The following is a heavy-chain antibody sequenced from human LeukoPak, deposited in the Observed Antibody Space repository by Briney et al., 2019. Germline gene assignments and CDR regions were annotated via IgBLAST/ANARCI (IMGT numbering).Heavy chain of an antibody. CDR3: ARDGEYGSGSYYRGCFDY. V-gene: IGHV1-2*02. Sequence: ASVTVSCTASGYSFTAFYIHWLRQAPGQGLEWMGWIHPRSGDTNYAQKFQGRVTMTRDTSINTAYMDLNSLRSDDTAVYYCARDGEYGSGSYYRGCFDYWGPGALVTVSS. J-gene: IGHJ4*02. CDR2: IHPRSGDT. CDR1: GYSFTAFY. D-gene: IGHD3-10*01.